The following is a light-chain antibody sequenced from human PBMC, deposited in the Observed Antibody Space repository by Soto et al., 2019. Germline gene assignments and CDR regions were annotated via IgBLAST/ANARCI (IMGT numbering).Light chain of an antibody. Sequence: QSVLTQPASVSGSPGQSIAISCTGTSSDIGGYYYVSWYQHHPGKAPKLVIYQVTNRPSGVSHRFSGSKSGNTASLTISGLQAEDEADYYGTAYSSSSTFYVFGTGSKVTVL. CDR1: SSDIGGYYY. V-gene: IGLV2-14*01. CDR2: QVT. J-gene: IGLJ1*01. CDR3: TAYSSSSTFYV.